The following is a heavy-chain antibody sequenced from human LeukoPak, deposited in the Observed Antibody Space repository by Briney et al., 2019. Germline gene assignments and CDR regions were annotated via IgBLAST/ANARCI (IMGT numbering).Heavy chain of an antibody. Sequence: ASVKVSCKASGYDFTSVGITWVRRAPGQGLEWMGWISPYNGNTRYAQKFQGRVAMTTDTSTTTAYMELRGLRFNDTAVYYCARGAREQQPDYYYGLDVWGQGTTVTVSS. CDR2: ISPYNGNT. V-gene: IGHV1-18*01. CDR3: ARGAREQQPDYYYGLDV. CDR1: GYDFTSVG. J-gene: IGHJ6*02. D-gene: IGHD6-13*01.